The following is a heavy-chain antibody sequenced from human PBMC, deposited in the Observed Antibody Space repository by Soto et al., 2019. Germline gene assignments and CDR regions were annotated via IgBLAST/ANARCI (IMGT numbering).Heavy chain of an antibody. Sequence: PGESLKISCKASGYTFTSYWIGWVRQMPGSGLEWMAIIFPGDSDIRYSPSFQGQVTISADKSITTAYLQWSSLKASDTAMYYCATHYTDSEKSWGQGTLVTV. J-gene: IGHJ5*02. CDR3: ATHYTDSEKS. CDR2: IFPGDSDI. D-gene: IGHD3-16*01. CDR1: GYTFTSYW. V-gene: IGHV5-51*01.